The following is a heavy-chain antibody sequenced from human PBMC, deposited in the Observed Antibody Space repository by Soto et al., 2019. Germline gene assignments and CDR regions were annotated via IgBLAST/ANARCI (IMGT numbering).Heavy chain of an antibody. CDR1: GYTISSAYY. Sequence: SETLSLTCAASGYTISSAYYWGLVRQSAGKGLEFIGSIRHDGGLYYTPSFQSRIAISLDTSKNNFSLKLTSVTADDTAVYFCARLDLGWSLDYWGQGILVTVSS. V-gene: IGHV4-38-2*01. CDR2: IRHDGGL. CDR3: ARLDLGWSLDY. D-gene: IGHD2-15*01. J-gene: IGHJ4*02.